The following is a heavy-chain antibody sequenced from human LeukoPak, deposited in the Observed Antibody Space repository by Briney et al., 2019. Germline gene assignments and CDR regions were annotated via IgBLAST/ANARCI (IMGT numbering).Heavy chain of an antibody. CDR3: ARYSGSGYGMFQFDH. J-gene: IGHJ4*02. CDR2: VSISENI. V-gene: IGHV4-61*02. D-gene: IGHD3-10*01. Sequence: SQTLSLTCTVSGGSVSSDSYFWSWIRQPAGKGLEWIGRVSISENINYNPSLQSRVSLSLDASKNQFSLKLSSVTAADTAVYYCARYSGSGYGMFQFDHWGQGTLVTVSS. CDR1: GGSVSSDSYF.